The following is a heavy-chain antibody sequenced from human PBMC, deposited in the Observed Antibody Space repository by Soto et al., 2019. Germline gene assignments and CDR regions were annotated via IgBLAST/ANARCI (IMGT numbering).Heavy chain of an antibody. CDR2: ISAYNGNT. Sequence: ASVKVSCKASGYTFTSYGISWVRQAPGQGLEWMGWISAYNGNTNYAQKLQGRVTMTTDTSTSTAYMGMRSLRSDDTAVYYCERDAEAAAGTEYNWFDPWGQGTLVTVSS. J-gene: IGHJ5*02. CDR3: ERDAEAAAGTEYNWFDP. V-gene: IGHV1-18*01. D-gene: IGHD6-13*01. CDR1: GYTFTSYG.